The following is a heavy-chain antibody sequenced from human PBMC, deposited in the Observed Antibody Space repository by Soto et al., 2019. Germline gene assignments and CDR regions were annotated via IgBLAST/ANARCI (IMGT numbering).Heavy chain of an antibody. Sequence: ISRNGSECNFISYWSGWVRKMPGKGLEWMGIIYPGDSDTRYSPSFQGQVTISADKSISTAYLQWSSLKASDTAMYYCARLGGKAAPSADYYYYGMDVWGQGTSVTVSS. CDR2: IYPGDSDT. J-gene: IGHJ6*02. D-gene: IGHD6-13*01. CDR1: ECNFISYW. CDR3: ARLGGKAAPSADYYYYGMDV. V-gene: IGHV5-51*01.